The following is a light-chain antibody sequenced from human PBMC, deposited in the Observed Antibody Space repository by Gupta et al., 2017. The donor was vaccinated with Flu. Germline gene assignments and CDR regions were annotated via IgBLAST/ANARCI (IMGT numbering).Light chain of an antibody. CDR3: CSYTSIVTNGSV. CDR2: EVN. Sequence: QSALTQPASVSGSPGQSITIACIGTSNDIGTYNYVSWYQQHPGKAPKVVIYEVNNRPSGVSARCSCSNSGNTASLITTRRPAEDEADDYYCSYTSIVTNGSVFGGGTKVTVL. V-gene: IGLV2-14*01. J-gene: IGLJ2*01. CDR1: SNDIGTYNY.